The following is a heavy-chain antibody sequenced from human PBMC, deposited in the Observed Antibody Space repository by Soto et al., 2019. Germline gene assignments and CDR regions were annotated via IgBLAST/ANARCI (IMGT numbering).Heavy chain of an antibody. J-gene: IGHJ5*01. CDR3: AADKNPPGCFDS. V-gene: IGHV1-58*01. CDR2: IVVGSGDT. CDR1: GFTFTSSA. Sequence: ASVKVSCKASGFTFTSSAVQWVRQARGQRLEWIGWIVVGSGDTNYAQKFQERVTTTRDMSTSTAYMELSSLRSEDTAVYYCAADKNPPGCFDSWGQGTLVTVSS.